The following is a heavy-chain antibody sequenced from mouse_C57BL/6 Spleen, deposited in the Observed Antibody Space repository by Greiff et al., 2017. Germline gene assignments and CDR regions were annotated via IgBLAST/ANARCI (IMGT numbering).Heavy chain of an antibody. D-gene: IGHD2-3*01. J-gene: IGHJ1*03. Sequence: VKLMESGAELVRPGTSVKVSCKASGYAFTNYLIEWVKQRPGQGLEWIGVINPGSGGTNYNEKFKGKATLTADKSSSTAYMQLSSLTSEDSAVYFCARRDGYYWYFDVWGTGTTVTVSS. CDR2: INPGSGGT. CDR1: GYAFTNYL. CDR3: ARRDGYYWYFDV. V-gene: IGHV1-54*01.